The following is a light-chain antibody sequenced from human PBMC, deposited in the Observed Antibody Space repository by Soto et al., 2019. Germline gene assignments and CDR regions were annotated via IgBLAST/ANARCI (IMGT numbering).Light chain of an antibody. CDR2: SDD. J-gene: IGLJ3*02. CDR3: SAGYDNLNSPL. V-gene: IGLV1-44*01. Sequence: QSALTQPHSLSGTPGQRVTISCSGSNSSIARNSVNWYQHFPGTAPKILIYSDDERPSGVPDRFSGSKSGTSASLAISGLQAEDEAEYYCSAGYDNLNSPLFGGGTKLTVL. CDR1: NSSIARNS.